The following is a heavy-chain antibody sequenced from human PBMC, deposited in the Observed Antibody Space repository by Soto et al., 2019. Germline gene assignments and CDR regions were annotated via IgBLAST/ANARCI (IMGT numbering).Heavy chain of an antibody. CDR1: GGSISSHGYY. J-gene: IGHJ4*02. CDR3: ARNAGGVSQIDY. Sequence: QLQLQESGPGLVKPSETLSLTCTVSGGSISSHGYYWGWIRQPPGKGLEWIGTIYYSGTTFYNPSLKGRVTISVDTSKNQLSLKLSSVTAADTAVYYCARNAGGVSQIDYWGQGTLVTVSS. CDR2: IYYSGTT. V-gene: IGHV4-39*01. D-gene: IGHD1-26*01.